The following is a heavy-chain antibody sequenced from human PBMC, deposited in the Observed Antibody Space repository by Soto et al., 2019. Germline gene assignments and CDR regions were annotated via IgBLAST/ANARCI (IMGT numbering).Heavy chain of an antibody. CDR1: GGSISSGDYY. CDR2: IYYSGST. V-gene: IGHV4-30-4*01. D-gene: IGHD2-15*01. Sequence: PSETLSLTCTVSGGSISSGDYYWSWIRQPPGKGLEWIGYIYYSGSTYYNPSLKSRVTISVDTSKNQFSLKLSSVTAADTAVYYCAREYCSGGSCYVDYWGQGTLVTVSS. J-gene: IGHJ4*02. CDR3: AREYCSGGSCYVDY.